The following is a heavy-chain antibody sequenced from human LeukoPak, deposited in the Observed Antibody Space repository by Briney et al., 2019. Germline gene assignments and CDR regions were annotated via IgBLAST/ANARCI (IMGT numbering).Heavy chain of an antibody. V-gene: IGHV3-30-3*01. CDR1: GFTFSSYA. CDR3: ARAGGSSWYYYFDY. CDR2: ISYDGSNK. Sequence: GGSLRLSCAASGFTFSSYAMHWVRQAPGKGLEWVAVISYDGSNKYYADSVKGRSTISRDNSKNTLYLQMNSLRAEDTAVYYCARAGGSSWYYYFDYWGQGTLVTVSS. D-gene: IGHD6-13*01. J-gene: IGHJ4*02.